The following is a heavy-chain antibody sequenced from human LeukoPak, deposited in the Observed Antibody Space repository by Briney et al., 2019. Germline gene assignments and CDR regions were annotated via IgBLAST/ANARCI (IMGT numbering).Heavy chain of an antibody. D-gene: IGHD3-10*01. CDR2: INHSGST. CDR1: GGSFSGYY. CDR3: ARGGHYYGSGSPDWFDP. Sequence: SETLSLTCAVYGGSFSGYYWSWIHQPPGKGLEWIGEINHSGSTNYNPSLKSRVTISVDTSKNQFSLKLSSVTAADTAVYYCARGGHYYGSGSPDWFDPWGQGTLVTVSS. V-gene: IGHV4-34*01. J-gene: IGHJ5*02.